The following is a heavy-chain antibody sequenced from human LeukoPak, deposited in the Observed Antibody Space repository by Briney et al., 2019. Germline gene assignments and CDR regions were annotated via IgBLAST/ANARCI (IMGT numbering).Heavy chain of an antibody. Sequence: GGSLRLSCAASGFTVSSNYMSWVRQAPGKGLEWVSIIYSGGSTYFADSVKGRFAISRDNSKNTLYLQMNSLRAEDTALYYCARVPVASWIQLDSWGQGTLVTVSS. D-gene: IGHD6-13*01. J-gene: IGHJ4*02. V-gene: IGHV3-53*01. CDR3: ARVPVASWIQLDS. CDR2: IYSGGST. CDR1: GFTVSSNY.